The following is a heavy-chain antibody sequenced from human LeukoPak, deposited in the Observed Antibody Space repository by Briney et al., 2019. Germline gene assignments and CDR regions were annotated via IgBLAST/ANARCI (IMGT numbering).Heavy chain of an antibody. CDR1: GGTFTSDA. D-gene: IGHD6-25*01. V-gene: IGHV1-69*13. CDR3: ARCGSGVENWFDP. Sequence: SVKVSCKASGGTFTSDAISWVRQAPGQGLEWMGGIIPIFGTANYAQKFQGRVTITADESPSTAYMELSSLRSEDTAVYYCARCGSGVENWFDPWGQGTLVTVSS. J-gene: IGHJ5*02. CDR2: IIPIFGTA.